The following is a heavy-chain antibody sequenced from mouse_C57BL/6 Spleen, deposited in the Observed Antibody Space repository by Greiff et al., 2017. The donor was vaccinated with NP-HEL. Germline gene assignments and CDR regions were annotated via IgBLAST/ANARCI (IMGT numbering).Heavy chain of an antibody. CDR3: ARGLWDFDY. CDR2: IDPSDSYT. CDR1: GYTFTSYW. Sequence: VQLQQPGAELVMPGASVKLSCKASGYTFTSYWMHWVKQRPGQGLEWIGEIDPSDSYTNYNQKFKGKSTLTVDKSSSTAYMQLSSLTSEDSAVYYCARGLWDFDYWGQGTTLTVSS. D-gene: IGHD1-1*02. V-gene: IGHV1-69*01. J-gene: IGHJ2*01.